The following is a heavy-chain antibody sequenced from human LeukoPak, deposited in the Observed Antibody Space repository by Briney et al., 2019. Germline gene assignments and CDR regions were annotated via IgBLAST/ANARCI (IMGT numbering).Heavy chain of an antibody. J-gene: IGHJ4*02. CDR3: ARASRFLEWFLDY. CDR2: IYYSGST. V-gene: IGHV4-59*01. Sequence: SETPSLTCTVSGGSISSYYWSWIRQPPGKGLEWIGYIYYSGSTNYNPSLKSRVTISVDTSKNQFSLKLSSVTAADTAVYYCARASRFLEWFLDYWGQGTLVTVSS. D-gene: IGHD3-3*01. CDR1: GGSISSYY.